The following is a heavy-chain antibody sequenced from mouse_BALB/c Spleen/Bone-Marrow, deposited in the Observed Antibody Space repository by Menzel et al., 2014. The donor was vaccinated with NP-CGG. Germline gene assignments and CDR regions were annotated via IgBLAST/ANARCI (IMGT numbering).Heavy chain of an antibody. CDR3: ASYRYGWYFDV. J-gene: IGHJ1*01. Sequence: VQLKESGAELVKPGASVKLSCTASGFNIKDTYMHWVKQRPEQGLEWIGRIDPANGNTKYDPKFQGKATITADTSSNTAYLQLSSLACEDTAVYYYASYRYGWYFDVWGAGTTVTVSS. D-gene: IGHD2-14*01. V-gene: IGHV14-3*02. CDR1: GFNIKDTY. CDR2: IDPANGNT.